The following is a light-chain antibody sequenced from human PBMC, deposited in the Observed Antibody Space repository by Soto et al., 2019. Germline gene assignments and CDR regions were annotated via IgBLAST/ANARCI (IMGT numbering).Light chain of an antibody. CDR3: SSYTSSSTPYV. CDR2: EVS. J-gene: IGLJ1*01. Sequence: QSVLTQPPSASGSPGQSVTISCTGTSSDVGGYNYVSWYQQHPGKAPKLMIYEVSNRPSGVSNRFSGSKSGNTASLTISGLXAEDEADYYCSSYTSSSTPYVFGTGTKVTVL. CDR1: SSDVGGYNY. V-gene: IGLV2-14*01.